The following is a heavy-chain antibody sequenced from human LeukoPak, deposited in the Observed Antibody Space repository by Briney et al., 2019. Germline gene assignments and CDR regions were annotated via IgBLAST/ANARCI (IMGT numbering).Heavy chain of an antibody. J-gene: IGHJ4*02. CDR2: INTGGNRI. V-gene: IGHV3-11*01. CDR1: GFTFSDYY. CDR3: ARALNDC. Sequence: PGGSLRLSCAASGFTFSDYYMNWIRQAPGKGLEWLSYINTGGNRIYYADSVKGRFTISRDDANNLLYLEMNSLRADDTAVYYCARALNDCWGQGTLVTVSS.